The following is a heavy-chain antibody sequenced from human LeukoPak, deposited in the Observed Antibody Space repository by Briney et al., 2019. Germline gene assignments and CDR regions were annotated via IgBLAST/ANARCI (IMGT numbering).Heavy chain of an antibody. CDR3: AKGYTSGWYFFDY. CDR1: GFTFSTYW. V-gene: IGHV3-23*01. J-gene: IGHJ4*02. CDR2: ISGSGDST. D-gene: IGHD6-19*01. Sequence: GGSLRLSCTASGFTFSTYWMSWVRQAPGKGLEWVSDISGSGDSTFYADSVKGRFTISRDNSKNTMYLQMNSLRAEDTAVYYCAKGYTSGWYFFDYWGQGTLVTVSS.